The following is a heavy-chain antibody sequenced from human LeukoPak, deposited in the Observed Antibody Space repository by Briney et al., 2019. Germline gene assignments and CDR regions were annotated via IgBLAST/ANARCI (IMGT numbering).Heavy chain of an antibody. D-gene: IGHD4-17*01. V-gene: IGHV4-38-2*02. J-gene: IGHJ4*02. Sequence: PSETLSLTCTVSGYSISSGYYWGWIRQPPGKGLEWIGSIYHSGSTYYNPSLKSRVTISVDTSKNQFSLKLSSVTAADTAVYHCARGKPTVTTTAFDYWGQGTLVTVSS. CDR2: IYHSGST. CDR1: GYSISSGYY. CDR3: ARGKPTVTTTAFDY.